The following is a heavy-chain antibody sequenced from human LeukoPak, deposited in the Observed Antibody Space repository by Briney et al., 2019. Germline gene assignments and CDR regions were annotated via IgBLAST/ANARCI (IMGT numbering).Heavy chain of an antibody. CDR1: GGSISSSSYY. CDR3: ARDLVYCSGGSCTSFDY. CDR2: IYYSGST. Sequence: SETLSLTCTVSGGSISSSSYYWGWIRQPPGKGLEWIGSIYYSGSTYYNPSLKSRVTISVDTSKNQFSLKLSSVTAADTAVYYCARDLVYCSGGSCTSFDYWGQGTLVTVSS. V-gene: IGHV4-39*07. J-gene: IGHJ4*02. D-gene: IGHD2-15*01.